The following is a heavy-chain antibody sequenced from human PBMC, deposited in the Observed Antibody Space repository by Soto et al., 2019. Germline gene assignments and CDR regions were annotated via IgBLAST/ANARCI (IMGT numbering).Heavy chain of an antibody. CDR3: ARGAHGSGYAVY. Sequence: QVQLVQSGTEVKKPGASVKVSCKTSGYTFTTYVVNWVRQAPGQGLEWMGWISGYNGNTNSPQKFQGRVTMTTDTSTSTAYMELRSLTFEDTAVYYCARGAHGSGYAVYWGQGTLVTVSS. V-gene: IGHV1-18*01. CDR1: GYTFTTYV. CDR2: ISGYNGNT. D-gene: IGHD3-3*01. J-gene: IGHJ4*02.